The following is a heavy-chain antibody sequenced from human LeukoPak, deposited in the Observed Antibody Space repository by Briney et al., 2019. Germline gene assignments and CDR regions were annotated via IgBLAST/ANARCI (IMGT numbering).Heavy chain of an antibody. CDR2: INHSGST. D-gene: IGHD3-10*01. CDR1: GGSFSGYY. J-gene: IGHJ5*02. V-gene: IGHV4-34*01. CDR3: ARAFVLLWFGPSPNWFDP. Sequence: SETLSLTCAVYGGSFSGYYWSWIRQPPGKGLEWIGEINHSGSTNYNPSLKSRVTISVDTPKNQFSLKLSSVTAADTAVYYCARAFVLLWFGPSPNWFDPWGQGTLVTVSS.